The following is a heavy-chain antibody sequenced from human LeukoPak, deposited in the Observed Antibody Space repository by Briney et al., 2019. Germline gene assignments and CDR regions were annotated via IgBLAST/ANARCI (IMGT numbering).Heavy chain of an antibody. CDR1: GATVNSNY. D-gene: IGHD2-15*01. J-gene: IGHJ4*02. Sequence: GGSLRLSCAVSGATVNSNYMSWVRQAPGKGLEWVSVIYAGGSTYYTDSVRGRFTISRDNSKNTLYLQMNSLKASDTALYYCARLVDIVVVAPTTDTHFDYWGQGTLVTVSS. CDR3: ARLVDIVVVAPTTDTHFDY. V-gene: IGHV3-53*01. CDR2: IYAGGST.